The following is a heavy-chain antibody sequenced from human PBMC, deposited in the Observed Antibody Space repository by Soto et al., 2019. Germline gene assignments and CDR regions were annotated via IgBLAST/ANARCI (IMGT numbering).Heavy chain of an antibody. Sequence: ESLSPTCPVSGAFVNSDTHSWSWIRQTPGKRLEWIGFIYSGGSTKNPSLRSRVTMSVDTSKNQFSLKLRSVIVADTAVYHCARFVRYCSATTCSTRADVWGQGITVTVS. J-gene: IGHJ6*02. CDR3: ARFVRYCSATTCSTRADV. D-gene: IGHD2-2*01. CDR2: IYSGGST. CDR1: GAFVNSDTHS. V-gene: IGHV4-61*01.